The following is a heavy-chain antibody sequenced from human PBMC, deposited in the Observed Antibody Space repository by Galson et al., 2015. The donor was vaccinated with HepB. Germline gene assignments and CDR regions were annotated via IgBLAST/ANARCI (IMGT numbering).Heavy chain of an antibody. J-gene: IGHJ4*02. CDR3: ARDYGDYPSFDY. CDR1: GFTFSSYS. CDR2: ISSSSSYI. D-gene: IGHD4-17*01. V-gene: IGHV3-21*01. Sequence: SLRLSCAASGFTFSSYSMNWVRQAPGKGLEWVSSISSSSSYIYYADSVKGRFTISRDNAKNSLYLQMNSLRAEDTAVYYCARDYGDYPSFDYWGQGTLVTVSS.